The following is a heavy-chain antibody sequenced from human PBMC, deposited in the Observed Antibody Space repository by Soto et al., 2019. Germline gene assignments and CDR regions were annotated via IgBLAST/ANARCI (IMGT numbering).Heavy chain of an antibody. V-gene: IGHV3-11*01. CDR1: RFTLSDYY. CDR2: ISSSGSTI. J-gene: IGHJ4*02. CDR3: ARDPGYCSSTSCPSPFDY. Sequence: PWGSLRLSCAASRFTLSDYYMSWIRQAPGKRPEWVSYISSSGSTIYYADSVKGRFTISRDNAKNSLYLQMNSLRAEDTAVYYCARDPGYCSSTSCPSPFDYWGQGTLVTVSS. D-gene: IGHD2-2*01.